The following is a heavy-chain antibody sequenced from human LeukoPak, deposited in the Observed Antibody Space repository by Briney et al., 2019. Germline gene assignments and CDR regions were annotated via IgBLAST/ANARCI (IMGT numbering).Heavy chain of an antibody. CDR2: ISGSGGST. Sequence: GGSLRLSCAASGFTFSSYAMSWVRQAPGKGLEWGSAISGSGGSTYYADSVKGRFTISRDNSKNTLYLQMNSLRAEDTAVYYCAKDWESSSSWANPFDYWGQGTLVTVSS. V-gene: IGHV3-23*01. D-gene: IGHD6-13*01. CDR1: GFTFSSYA. J-gene: IGHJ4*02. CDR3: AKDWESSSSWANPFDY.